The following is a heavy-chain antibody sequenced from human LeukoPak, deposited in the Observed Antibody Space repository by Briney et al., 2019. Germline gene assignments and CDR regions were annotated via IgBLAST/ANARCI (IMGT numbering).Heavy chain of an antibody. V-gene: IGHV4-34*01. CDR2: INHSGST. Sequence: KSSETLSLTCAVYGGSFSGYYWSWIRQPPGKGLEWIGEINHSGSTNYNPSLRSRVTISVDTSKNQFSLKLSSVTAADTAVYYCARGPPLRFLEWLLYSPFDYWGQGTLVTVSS. D-gene: IGHD3-3*01. J-gene: IGHJ4*02. CDR3: ARGPPLRFLEWLLYSPFDY. CDR1: GGSFSGYY.